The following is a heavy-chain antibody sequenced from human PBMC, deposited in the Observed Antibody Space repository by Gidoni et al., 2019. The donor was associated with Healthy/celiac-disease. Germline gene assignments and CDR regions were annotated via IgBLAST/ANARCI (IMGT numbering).Heavy chain of an antibody. Sequence: QVQLVESGGGVVQPGRSLRLSCAASGFTFSSYGMHWVRQAPGKGLEWVAVISYDGSNKYYADSVKGRFTISRDNSKNTLYLQMNSLRAEDTAVYYCAKDLGIQLWLLYGMDVWGQGTTVTVSS. CDR1: GFTFSSYG. D-gene: IGHD5-18*01. CDR3: AKDLGIQLWLLYGMDV. V-gene: IGHV3-30*18. J-gene: IGHJ6*02. CDR2: ISYDGSNK.